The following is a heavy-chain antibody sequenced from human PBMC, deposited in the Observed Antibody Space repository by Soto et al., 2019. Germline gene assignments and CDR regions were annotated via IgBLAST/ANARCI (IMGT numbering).Heavy chain of an antibody. CDR3: ARFSREVDYYYYYGMDV. Sequence: ASAKVSCKASGYTFTGYYMHWVRQAPGQGLEWMGWINPNSGGTNYAQKFQGRVTMTRDTSISTAYMELSRLRSDDTAVYYCARFSREVDYYYYYGMDVWGQGTTVTVS. CDR2: INPNSGGT. CDR1: GYTFTGYY. V-gene: IGHV1-2*02. J-gene: IGHJ6*02. D-gene: IGHD1-26*01.